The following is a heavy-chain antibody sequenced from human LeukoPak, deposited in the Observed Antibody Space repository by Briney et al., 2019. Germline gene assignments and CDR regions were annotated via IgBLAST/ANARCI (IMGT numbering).Heavy chain of an antibody. CDR2: IIPIFGTR. J-gene: IGHJ3*02. V-gene: IGHV1-69*13. CDR3: ARDQAVSGTTDAFDI. D-gene: IGHD6-19*01. Sequence: SVKVSCKASGGTFSSYGFSWVRQAPGQGLEWMGGIIPIFGTRKYAQKFQGRVMITADESTSTAYMELGSLRSEDTAVYYCARDQAVSGTTDAFDIWGQGTMITVSS. CDR1: GGTFSSYG.